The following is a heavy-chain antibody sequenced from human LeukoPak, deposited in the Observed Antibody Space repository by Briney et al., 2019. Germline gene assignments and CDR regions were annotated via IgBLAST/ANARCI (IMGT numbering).Heavy chain of an antibody. CDR3: ARDNALSVPEQIGYGANQLDY. V-gene: IGHV4-39*07. J-gene: IGHJ4*02. CDR2: IYYSGST. D-gene: IGHD4/OR15-4a*01. CDR1: GGSISSSSYY. Sequence: PSETLSLTCTVSGGSISSSSYYWGWIRQPPGKGLEWIGSIYYSGSTYYNPSLKSRVTISVDTSKNQFSLKLSSVTAADTAVYYCARDNALSVPEQIGYGANQLDYWGQGTLVTVSS.